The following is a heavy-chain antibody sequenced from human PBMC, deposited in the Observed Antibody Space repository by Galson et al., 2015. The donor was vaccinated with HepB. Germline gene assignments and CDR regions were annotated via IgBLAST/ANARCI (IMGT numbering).Heavy chain of an antibody. J-gene: IGHJ4*02. CDR2: IYPGDSDT. Sequence: QSGAEVKKPGESLKISCKGSGYSFTSYWIGWVRQMPGKGLEWMGIIYPGDSDTRYSPSFQGQVTISADKSISTAYLQWSSLKASDTAMYYCARWSHVETYYYDGSEKGFCDYWGQGTLVTVSS. CDR3: ARWSHVETYYYDGSEKGFCDY. CDR1: GYSFTSYW. D-gene: IGHD3-22*01. V-gene: IGHV5-51*01.